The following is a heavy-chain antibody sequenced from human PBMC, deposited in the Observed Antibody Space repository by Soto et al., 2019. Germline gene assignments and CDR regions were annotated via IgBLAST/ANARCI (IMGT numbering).Heavy chain of an antibody. D-gene: IGHD3-22*01. CDR2: IDPSDSYT. CDR3: ARMSRDYYDSSGYYYTFDY. J-gene: IGHJ4*02. CDR1: GYSFTSYF. V-gene: IGHV5-10-1*01. Sequence: GESLKISCKGSGYSFTSYFISWVRQMPGKGLEWMGRIDPSDSYTNYSPSFQGHVTISADKSISTAYLQWSSLKASDTAMYYCARMSRDYYDSSGYYYTFDYWGQGTLVTVSS.